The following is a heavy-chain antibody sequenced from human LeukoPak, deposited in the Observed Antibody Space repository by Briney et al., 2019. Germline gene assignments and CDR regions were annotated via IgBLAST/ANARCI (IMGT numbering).Heavy chain of an antibody. CDR1: GFTFSSYA. V-gene: IGHV3-23*01. D-gene: IGHD3-22*01. Sequence: QAGGSLRLSCAASGFTFSSYAMSWVRQAPGKGLEWVSAISGSGGSTYYADSVKGRFTISRDNSKNTLYLQMNSMRAEDTAVYYCAKGLRITMIVVVSWGQGTLVTVSS. CDR3: AKGLRITMIVVVS. CDR2: ISGSGGST. J-gene: IGHJ4*02.